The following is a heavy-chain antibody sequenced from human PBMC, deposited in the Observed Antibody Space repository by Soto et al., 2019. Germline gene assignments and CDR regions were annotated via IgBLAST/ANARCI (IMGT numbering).Heavy chain of an antibody. J-gene: IGHJ1*01. CDR1: GYSFTSYW. D-gene: IGHD6-13*01. CDR3: ATQGSSPNKYFQH. Sequence: GESLKISCKGSGYSFTSYWIGWVRQMPGKGLEWMGIIYRGDSDTRYSPSFQGQVTISADKSISTAYLQWSSLKASDTAMSYCATQGSSPNKYFQHWGQGTLVTVSS. V-gene: IGHV5-51*01. CDR2: IYRGDSDT.